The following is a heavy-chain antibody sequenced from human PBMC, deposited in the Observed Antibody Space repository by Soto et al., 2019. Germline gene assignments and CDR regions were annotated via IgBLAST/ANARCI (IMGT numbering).Heavy chain of an antibody. D-gene: IGHD2-8*01. CDR2: INAGNGNT. CDR3: ARANAPVAICGLNWFDP. J-gene: IGHJ5*02. V-gene: IGHV1-3*01. CDR1: GYTFTSYA. Sequence: ASVKVSFKASGYTFTSYAMHWVRQAPGQRLEWMGWINAGNGNTKYSQKFQGRVTITRDTSARTDYMELSSLRSEDTAVYYWARANAPVAICGLNWFDPWGQGTLVTVSS.